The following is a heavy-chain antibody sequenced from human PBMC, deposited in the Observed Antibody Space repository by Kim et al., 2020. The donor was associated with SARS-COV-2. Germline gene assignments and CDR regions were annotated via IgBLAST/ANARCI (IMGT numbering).Heavy chain of an antibody. CDR3: TSWGAGNY. CDR2: IKRDGSEK. CDR1: GFTFSNYW. J-gene: IGHJ4*02. Sequence: GESLRLSCAASGFTFSNYWMSWVRQAPGKGLEWVVNIKRDGSEKYYVDSVRGRFTISRDNAKNLLFLQMNSLRGEDTAVYYCTSWGAGNYWGPGTLVTVSS. V-gene: IGHV3-7*01. D-gene: IGHD6-13*01.